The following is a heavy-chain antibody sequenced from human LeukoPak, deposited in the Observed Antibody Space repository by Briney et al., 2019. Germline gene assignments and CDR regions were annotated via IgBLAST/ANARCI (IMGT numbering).Heavy chain of an antibody. D-gene: IGHD2-2*02. CDR3: ARDRPGRYCSTTSCFTASPFAP. V-gene: IGHV1-8*01. CDR1: GYTFTSYD. CDR2: MNPNSGNT. J-gene: IGHJ5*02. Sequence: ASVKVSCKASGYTFTSYDINWVRQATGQGLEWMGWMNPNSGNTGYAQKFQGRVTMTRNTSISTAYMELSSLRSEDTAVYYCARDRPGRYCSTTSCFTASPFAPWGQGTLVTVSS.